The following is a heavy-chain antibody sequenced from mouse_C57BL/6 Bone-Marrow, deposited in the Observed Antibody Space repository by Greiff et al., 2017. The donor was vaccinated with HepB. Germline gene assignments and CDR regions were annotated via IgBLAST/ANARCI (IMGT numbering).Heavy chain of an antibody. CDR1: GYTFTSYW. D-gene: IGHD1-1*01. CDR3: TIHYGSSYVWFAY. V-gene: IGHV1-5*01. Sequence: VQLKQSGTVLARPGASVKMSCKTSGYTFTSYWMHWVKQRPGQGLEWIGAIYPGNSDTSYNQKFKGKAKLTAVTSASTAYMELSSLTNEDSAVYYRTIHYGSSYVWFAYWGQGTLVTVSA. CDR2: IYPGNSDT. J-gene: IGHJ3*01.